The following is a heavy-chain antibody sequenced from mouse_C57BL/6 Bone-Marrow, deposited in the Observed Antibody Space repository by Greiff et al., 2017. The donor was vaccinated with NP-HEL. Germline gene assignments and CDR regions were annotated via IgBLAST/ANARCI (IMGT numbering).Heavy chain of an antibody. Sequence: EVQLQESGPGLVKPSQSLSLTCSVTGYSITSGYYWNWIRQFPVNNLEWVGYISYDGSNNYNPYLKNRISLTRDTSKNPFFLKLKSVTTEDTATDYCAKGAYYIYAMDYWGQGTSVTVAS. V-gene: IGHV3-6*01. CDR1: GYSITSGYY. CDR3: AKGAYYIYAMDY. J-gene: IGHJ4*01. CDR2: ISYDGSN. D-gene: IGHD2-12*01.